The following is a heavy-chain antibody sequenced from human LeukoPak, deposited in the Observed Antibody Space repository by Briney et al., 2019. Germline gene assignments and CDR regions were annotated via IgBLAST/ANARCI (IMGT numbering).Heavy chain of an antibody. V-gene: IGHV4-59*01. CDR1: GGSINSYH. Sequence: SETLSLTCTVSGGSINSYHWSWIRQPPGKGLEWIGYIYYSGSTNYNPSLKSRVTISVDTSKNQFSLKLSSVTAADTAVYYCARHAHYHDRSGYYDYWGQGTPVTVSS. CDR2: IYYSGST. J-gene: IGHJ4*02. D-gene: IGHD3-22*01. CDR3: ARHAHYHDRSGYYDY.